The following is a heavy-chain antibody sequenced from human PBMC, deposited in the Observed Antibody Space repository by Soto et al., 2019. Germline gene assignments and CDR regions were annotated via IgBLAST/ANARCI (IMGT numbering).Heavy chain of an antibody. V-gene: IGHV1-46*01. J-gene: IGHJ5*02. CDR1: GYTFTSYY. CDR2: INPSGGST. Sequence: ASVKVSCKASGYTFTSYYMHWVRQAPGQGLEWMGIINPSGGSTSYAQKFQGRVTMTRDTSTSTVYMELSSLRSEDTAVYYCAINPTITIVRGVLISQSSSTLFDPLGPGGLVTV. D-gene: IGHD3-10*01. CDR3: AINPTITIVRGVLISQSSSTLFDP.